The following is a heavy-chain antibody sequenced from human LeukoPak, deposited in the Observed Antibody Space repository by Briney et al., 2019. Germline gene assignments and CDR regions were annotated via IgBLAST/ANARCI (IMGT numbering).Heavy chain of an antibody. CDR2: IRYDGSNK. J-gene: IGHJ1*01. D-gene: IGHD6-13*01. Sequence: GGSLRLSCAASGFTFSSYGMHWVRQAPGKGLEWVAFIRYDGSNKHYADSVKGRFTTSRDNAKNSLDLQMNSLKVEDTAVYYCATPAAGPGAEYSLYWGQGTLVIVSS. CDR1: GFTFSSYG. V-gene: IGHV3-30*02. CDR3: ATPAAGPGAEYSLY.